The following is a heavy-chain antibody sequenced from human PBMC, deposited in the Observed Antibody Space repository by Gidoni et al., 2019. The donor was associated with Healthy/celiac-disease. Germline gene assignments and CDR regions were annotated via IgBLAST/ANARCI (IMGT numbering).Heavy chain of an antibody. CDR1: GFTFSSYS. CDR2: ISSSSSYI. D-gene: IGHD3-22*01. J-gene: IGHJ4*02. V-gene: IGHV3-21*01. CDR3: ARVHYYDSSGYSARILDY. Sequence: EVQLVESGGGLVKPGGSLRLCCAASGFTFSSYSMNWVRQAPGKGLEWVSSISSSSSYIYYADSVKGRFTISRDNAKNSLYLQMNSLRAEDTAVYYCARVHYYDSSGYSARILDYWGQGTLVTVSS.